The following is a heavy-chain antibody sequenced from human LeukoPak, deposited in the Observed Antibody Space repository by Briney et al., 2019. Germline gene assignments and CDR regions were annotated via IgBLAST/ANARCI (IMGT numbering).Heavy chain of an antibody. D-gene: IGHD1-7*01. Sequence: GRSLRLSCAASGFTFSSYGMHWVRQAPGKGLEWVAVIWYDGSNKYYADSVKGRFTISRDNSKNTLYLQMNSLRAEDTAVYYCAAVPTGTAVFTLTDFWGKGNTVTVSS. CDR1: GFTFSSYG. CDR3: AAVPTGTAVFTLTDF. CDR2: IWYDGSNK. J-gene: IGHJ6*04. V-gene: IGHV3-33*01.